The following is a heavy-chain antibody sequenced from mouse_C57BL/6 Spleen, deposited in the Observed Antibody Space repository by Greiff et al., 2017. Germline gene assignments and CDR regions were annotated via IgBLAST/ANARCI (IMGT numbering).Heavy chain of an antibody. J-gene: IGHJ2*01. CDR2: INPGSGGT. D-gene: IGHD2-1*01. CDR3: AREGKLPYYFDY. V-gene: IGHV1-54*01. Sequence: QVQLKQSGAELVRPGTSVKVSCKASGYAFTNYLIEWVKQRPGQGLEWIGVINPGSGGTNYNEKFKGKATLTADKSSSTAYMQLSSLTSEDSAVYFCAREGKLPYYFDYWGQGTTLTVSS. CDR1: GYAFTNYL.